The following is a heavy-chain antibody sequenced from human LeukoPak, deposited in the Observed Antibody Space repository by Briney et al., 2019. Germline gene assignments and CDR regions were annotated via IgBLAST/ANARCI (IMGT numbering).Heavy chain of an antibody. D-gene: IGHD3-10*01. CDR1: GGSFSGYY. Sequence: SETLSLTCAVYGGSFSGYYWSWIRQPQGKGLEWIGEINHSGSTNYNPSLKSRVTISVDTSKNQFSLKLSSVTAADTAVYYCARSMVQGVIITTNWFDPWGQGTLVTVSS. J-gene: IGHJ5*02. CDR3: ARSMVQGVIITTNWFDP. CDR2: INHSGST. V-gene: IGHV4-34*01.